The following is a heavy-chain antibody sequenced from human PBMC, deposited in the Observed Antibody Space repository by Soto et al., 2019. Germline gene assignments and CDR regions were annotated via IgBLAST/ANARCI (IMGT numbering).Heavy chain of an antibody. CDR3: ARVEWLRSDYYYYMDV. CDR2: INHSGST. D-gene: IGHD5-12*01. Sequence: QVQLQQWGAGLLKPSETLSLTCAVYGGSFSGYYWSWIRQPPGKGLEWIGEINHSGSTNYNPSLKSRVTISVDTSKNQFSLKLSSVTAADTAVYYCARVEWLRSDYYYYMDVWGKGTTVTVSS. V-gene: IGHV4-34*01. CDR1: GGSFSGYY. J-gene: IGHJ6*03.